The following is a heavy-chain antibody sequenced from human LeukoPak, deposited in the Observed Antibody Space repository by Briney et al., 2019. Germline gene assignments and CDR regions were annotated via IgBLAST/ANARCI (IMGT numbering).Heavy chain of an antibody. CDR1: GGSISSSSYY. J-gene: IGHJ4*02. CDR2: IYYSGST. CDR3: ARHTAPYYDFWSGYTTPYYFDY. V-gene: IGHV4-39*01. D-gene: IGHD3-3*01. Sequence: SETLSLTCTVSGGSISSSSYYWGWIRQPPGKGLEWIGRIYYSGSTYYNPSLKSRVTISVDTSKNQFSLKLSSVTAADTAVYYCARHTAPYYDFWSGYTTPYYFDYWGQGTLVTVSS.